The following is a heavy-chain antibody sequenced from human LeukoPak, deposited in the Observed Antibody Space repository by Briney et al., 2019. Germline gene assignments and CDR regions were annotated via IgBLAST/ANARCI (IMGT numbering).Heavy chain of an antibody. CDR1: GGTFSSYA. CDR3: ATVLRFLEWLPNYYFDY. Sequence: SVKVSCKASGGTFSSYAISWVRQAPGQGLEWMGGIIPIFGTANYAQKFQGRVTITTDESTSTAYMELSSLRSEDTAVYYCATVLRFLEWLPNYYFDYWGQGTLVTVSS. D-gene: IGHD3-3*01. V-gene: IGHV1-69*05. CDR2: IIPIFGTA. J-gene: IGHJ4*02.